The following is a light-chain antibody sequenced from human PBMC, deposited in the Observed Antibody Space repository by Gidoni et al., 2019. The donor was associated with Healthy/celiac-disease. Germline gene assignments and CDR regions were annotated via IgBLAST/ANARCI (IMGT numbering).Light chain of an antibody. CDR2: AAS. CDR3: QQSYSTPQGX. CDR1: QSISSY. J-gene: IGKJ4*01. V-gene: IGKV1-39*01. Sequence: DIQMTQSPSSLSASVGDRVTITCRASQSISSYLNWYQQKPGKAPKLLIYAASSLQSGVPSRFSGSGSGTDFTLTISSLRPEDFATYYGQQSYSTPQGXVXGGTKVEIK.